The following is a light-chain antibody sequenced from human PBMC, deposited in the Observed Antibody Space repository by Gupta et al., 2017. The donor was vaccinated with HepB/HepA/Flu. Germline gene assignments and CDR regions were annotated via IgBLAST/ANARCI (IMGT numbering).Light chain of an antibody. V-gene: IGLV1-47*02. J-gene: IGLJ2*01. CDR3: STSDDSLSGQKI. CDR2: SDN. Sequence: QSMLTQPPSASGTPGQGVTISCSGSNSNIGNNYVSWYQQIPGTAPKLLIYSDNQRPSGVPARCSCSTSGASAATAISTLRSDEEADYYCSTSDDSLSGQKIFGGGTKLTVL. CDR1: NSNIGNNY.